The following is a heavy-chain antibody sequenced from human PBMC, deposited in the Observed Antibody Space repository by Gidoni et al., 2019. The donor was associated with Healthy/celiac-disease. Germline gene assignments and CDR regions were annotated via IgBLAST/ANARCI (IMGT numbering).Heavy chain of an antibody. V-gene: IGHV3-43*01. CDR1: GFTFADYT. CDR2: ISWDGGST. D-gene: IGHD4-4*01. CDR3: AKAKKGVTYYYYGMDV. J-gene: IGHJ6*02. Sequence: EVQLVESGGVVVQPGGSLRLSCAASGFTFADYTMHWVRQAPGKGLEWVSLISWDGGSTYYADSVKGRFTISRDNSKNSLYLQMNSLRTEDTALYYCAKAKKGVTYYYYGMDVWGQGTTVTVSS.